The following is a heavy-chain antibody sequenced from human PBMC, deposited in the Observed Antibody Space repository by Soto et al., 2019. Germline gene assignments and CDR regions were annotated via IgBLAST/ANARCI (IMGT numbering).Heavy chain of an antibody. V-gene: IGHV4-30-4*01. Sequence: SETPSLTSTVSGGSISSGDYYWSWIRQPPGKGLEWIGYIYYSGSTYYNPSLKSRVTISVDTSKNQFSLKLSSVTAADTAVYYCARYQPRVYYFDYWGQGTLVTVYS. J-gene: IGHJ4*02. CDR3: ARYQPRVYYFDY. D-gene: IGHD3-3*01. CDR2: IYYSGST. CDR1: GGSISSGDYY.